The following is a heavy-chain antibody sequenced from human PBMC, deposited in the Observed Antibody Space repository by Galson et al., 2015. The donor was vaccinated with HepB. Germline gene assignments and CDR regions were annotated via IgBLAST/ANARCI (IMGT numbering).Heavy chain of an antibody. D-gene: IGHD5-18*01. Sequence: ETLSLTCTVSGGSISTYYWSWIRQPPGKGLEWIGYVYYTGSTNYSPSLKSRVTISIDTSKNKFSLKVSSVTAADTAVYYCARGRGYIYGYSYYGMDVWGQGTTVTVSS. V-gene: IGHV4-59*01. J-gene: IGHJ6*02. CDR1: GGSISTYY. CDR2: VYYTGST. CDR3: ARGRGYIYGYSYYGMDV.